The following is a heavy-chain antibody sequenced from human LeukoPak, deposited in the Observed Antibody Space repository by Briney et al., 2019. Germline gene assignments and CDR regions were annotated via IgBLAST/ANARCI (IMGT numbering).Heavy chain of an antibody. Sequence: GGSLRLYCAASGFTFSSYAMSWVRQAPGKGLEWVSAISGSGGSTYYADSVKGRFTISRDNSKNTLYLQMNSLRAEDTAVYYCAKDPHGGNSSDYWGQGTLVTVSS. J-gene: IGHJ4*02. CDR1: GFTFSSYA. CDR2: ISGSGGST. V-gene: IGHV3-23*01. CDR3: AKDPHGGNSSDY. D-gene: IGHD4-23*01.